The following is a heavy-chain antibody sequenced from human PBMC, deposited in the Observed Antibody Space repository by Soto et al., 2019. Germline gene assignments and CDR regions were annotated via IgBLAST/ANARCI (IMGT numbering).Heavy chain of an antibody. V-gene: IGHV4-39*01. Sequence: QLQLQESGPGLVKPSETLSLTCTVSGGSISSSSYYWGWIRQPPGKGLEWIGSIYYSGSTYYNPSLKSRVTISVDTSKNQFSLKLSSVTAADTAVYYCARHITIFGVDQGDYFDYWGQGTLVTVSS. CDR1: GGSISSSSYY. CDR2: IYYSGST. J-gene: IGHJ4*02. CDR3: ARHITIFGVDQGDYFDY. D-gene: IGHD3-3*01.